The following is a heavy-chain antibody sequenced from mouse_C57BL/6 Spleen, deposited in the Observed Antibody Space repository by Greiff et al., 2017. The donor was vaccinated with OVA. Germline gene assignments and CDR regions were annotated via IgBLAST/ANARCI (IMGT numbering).Heavy chain of an antibody. J-gene: IGHJ4*01. V-gene: IGHV1-52*01. D-gene: IGHD2-5*01. CDR3: AREGDYSNVYYYAMDY. Sequence: VQLQQPGAELVRPGSSVKLSCKASGYTFTSYWMHWVKQRPIQGLEWIGNIDPSDSETHYNQKFKDKATLTVDKSSSTAYMQLSSLTSEDSAVYYCAREGDYSNVYYYAMDYWGQGTSVTVSS. CDR1: GYTFTSYW. CDR2: IDPSDSET.